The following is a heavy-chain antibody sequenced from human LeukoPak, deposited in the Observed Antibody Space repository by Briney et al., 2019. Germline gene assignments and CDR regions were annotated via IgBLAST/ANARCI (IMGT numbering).Heavy chain of an antibody. D-gene: IGHD3-3*01. V-gene: IGHV1-69*05. CDR1: GDTFSNSA. CDR3: ARGIEDHNFSFDY. J-gene: IGHJ4*02. CDR2: IIPLLGKT. Sequence: VASVKVSCKASGDTFSNSAINWVRQAPGQGLEWMGAIIPLLGKTHNAQKFQARVTMTTDGSTNTAYMELSSLRSEDAAVYYCARGIEDHNFSFDYWGQGTLVTVSS.